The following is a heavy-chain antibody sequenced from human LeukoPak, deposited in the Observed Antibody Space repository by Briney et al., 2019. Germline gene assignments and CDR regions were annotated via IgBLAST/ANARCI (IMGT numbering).Heavy chain of an antibody. J-gene: IGHJ5*02. CDR1: GGSISSSSYY. D-gene: IGHD2-15*01. V-gene: IGHV4-39*07. CDR3: ARDLRSPYCSGGSCYSPDNWFDP. CDR2: IYYSGST. Sequence: SETLSLTCTVSGGSISSSSYYWGWIRQPPGKGLEWIGSIYYSGSTYYNPSLKSRVTISVDTSKNQFSLKLSSVTAADTAVYYCARDLRSPYCSGGSCYSPDNWFDPWGQGTLVTVSS.